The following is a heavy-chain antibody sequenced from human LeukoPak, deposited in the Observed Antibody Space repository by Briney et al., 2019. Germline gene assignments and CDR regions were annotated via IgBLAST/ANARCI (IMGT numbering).Heavy chain of an antibody. Sequence: GGSLRLSCAASGFTVSNNHMTWVRQAPGKGLEWVSVVYTACSTYYADSVKGRFTISRDNSKNTVYLQMNSLRVGDTAVYYCARGYSSNWNYFDYWGQGILVTVSS. CDR3: ARGYSSNWNYFDY. CDR1: GFTVSNNH. J-gene: IGHJ4*02. V-gene: IGHV3-53*01. D-gene: IGHD6-13*01. CDR2: VYTACST.